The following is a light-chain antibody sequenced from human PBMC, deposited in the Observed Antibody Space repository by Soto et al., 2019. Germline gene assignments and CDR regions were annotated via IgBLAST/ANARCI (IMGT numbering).Light chain of an antibody. V-gene: IGLV1-40*01. CDR3: QSYASSLSGYVV. J-gene: IGLJ3*02. Sequence: QSVLTQPPSVSGAPGQRVIISCSGGSSNIGAGYDVQWYQQLPGTAPKLLIYGNSNRPSGVPDRFSGSKSGTSASLAITGLQAEDEADYYCQSYASSLSGYVVFGGGTKVTV. CDR2: GNS. CDR1: SSNIGAGYD.